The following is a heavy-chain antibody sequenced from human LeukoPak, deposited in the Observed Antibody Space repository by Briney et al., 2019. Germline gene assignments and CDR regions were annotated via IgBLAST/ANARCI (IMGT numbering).Heavy chain of an antibody. V-gene: IGHV3-13*04. CDR1: GFTFSSYD. J-gene: IGHJ5*02. Sequence: QPEGSLRLSCAASGFTFSSYDMHWVRQGTGKSLEWLSRIGIAGGTYYPDSVKGRFIISRENAKNSLYLQMNSLRAGDTAVYYCVRDRGAVAGRGFDPWGQGTLVTVSS. CDR3: VRDRGAVAGRGFDP. CDR2: IGIAGGT. D-gene: IGHD6-13*01.